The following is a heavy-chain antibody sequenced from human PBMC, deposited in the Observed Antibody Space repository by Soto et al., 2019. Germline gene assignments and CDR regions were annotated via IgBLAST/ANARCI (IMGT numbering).Heavy chain of an antibody. CDR1: GGSFSGYY. CDR3: ARGRFVLYYYGSGSLKYFDY. Sequence: SETLSLTCAVYGGSFSGYYWSWIRQPPGKGLDWIGEINHSGRTNYNPSLKSRVTISVDTSKNQFSLKLSSVTAADTAVYYCARGRFVLYYYGSGSLKYFDYWGQGTLVTVSS. J-gene: IGHJ4*02. CDR2: INHSGRT. D-gene: IGHD3-10*01. V-gene: IGHV4-34*01.